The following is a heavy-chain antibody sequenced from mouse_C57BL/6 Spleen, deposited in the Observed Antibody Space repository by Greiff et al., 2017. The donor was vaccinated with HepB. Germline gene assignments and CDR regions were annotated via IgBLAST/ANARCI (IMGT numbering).Heavy chain of an antibody. Sequence: VMLVESGAELAKPGASVKLSCKASGYTFTSYWMHWVKQRPGQGLEWIGYINPSSGYTKYNQKFKDKATLTADKSSSTAYMQLSSLTYEDSAVYYCARTDYSNHGAMDYGGQGTSVTVSS. D-gene: IGHD2-5*01. J-gene: IGHJ4*01. V-gene: IGHV1-7*01. CDR2: INPSSGYT. CDR1: GYTFTSYW. CDR3: ARTDYSNHGAMDY.